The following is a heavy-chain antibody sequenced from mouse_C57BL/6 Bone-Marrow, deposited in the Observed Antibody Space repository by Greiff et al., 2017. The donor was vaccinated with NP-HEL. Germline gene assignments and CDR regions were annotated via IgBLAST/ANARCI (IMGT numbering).Heavy chain of an antibody. CDR1: GFTFSSYA. Sequence: EVKLVESGEGLVKPGGSLKLSCAASGFTFSSYAMSWVRQTPEKRLAWVAYISSGGDYIYYADTVKGRFTISRDNARNTVYLQMSSLKSEDAAMYYCTRGGGYYYAMDYWGQGTSVTVSS. CDR3: TRGGGYYYAMDY. V-gene: IGHV5S21*01. CDR2: ISSGGDYI. J-gene: IGHJ4*01.